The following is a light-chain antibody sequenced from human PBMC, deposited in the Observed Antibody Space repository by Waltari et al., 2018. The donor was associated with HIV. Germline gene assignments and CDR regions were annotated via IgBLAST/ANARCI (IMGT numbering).Light chain of an antibody. J-gene: IGKJ2*01. CDR3: QQYHTYLT. CDR1: QSVGTY. CDR2: QAS. Sequence: DIQVAQSRSTLAASVGDRVTLTCRTSQSVGTYLAWYQRQPGKAPKLLIYQASSLQTGVPSRFSASGSGTYFTLTITSLQPDDFATYYCQQYHTYLTFGQGTGLE. V-gene: IGKV1-5*03.